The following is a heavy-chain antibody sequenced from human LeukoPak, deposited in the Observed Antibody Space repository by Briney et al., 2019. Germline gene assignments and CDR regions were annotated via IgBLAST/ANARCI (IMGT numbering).Heavy chain of an antibody. V-gene: IGHV1-2*02. CDR3: ARAKITIFGVVIPAWFDP. CDR1: GYTFTGYY. CDR2: INPNSGGT. Sequence: ASVKVSCKASGYTFTGYYMHWVRQAPGQGLEWMGWINPNSGGTNYAQKFQGRVTMTRDTSISTAYMELSRLRSDDMAVYYCARAKITIFGVVIPAWFDPWGQGTLVTVSS. D-gene: IGHD3-3*01. J-gene: IGHJ5*02.